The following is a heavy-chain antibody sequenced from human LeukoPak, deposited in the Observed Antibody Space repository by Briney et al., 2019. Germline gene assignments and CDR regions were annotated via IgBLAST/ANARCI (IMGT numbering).Heavy chain of an antibody. V-gene: IGHV4-39*01. CDR1: GGSISSSSYY. CDR2: IYYSGST. J-gene: IGHJ6*02. Sequence: PSETLSLTCTVSGGSISSSSYYWGWIRQPPGKGLEWIGSIYYSGSTYYNPSLKSRVTISVDTSKNQFSLKLSSVTAADTAVYYCARASLPAAINYYYYYGMDVWGQGTTVTVSS. CDR3: ARASLPAAINYYYYYGMDV. D-gene: IGHD2-2*01.